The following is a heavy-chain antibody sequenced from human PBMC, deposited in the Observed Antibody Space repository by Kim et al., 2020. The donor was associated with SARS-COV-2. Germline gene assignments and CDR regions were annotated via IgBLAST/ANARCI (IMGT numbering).Heavy chain of an antibody. J-gene: IGHJ2*01. V-gene: IGHV4-34*01. CDR2: INHSGST. Sequence: SETLSLTCAVYGGSFSGYYWSWIRQPPGKGLEWIGEINHSGSTNYNPSLKSRVTISVDTSKNQFSLKLSSVTAADTAVYYCARNDKYSSGWYPVNWYFDLWGRGTLVTVSS. D-gene: IGHD6-19*01. CDR1: GGSFSGYY. CDR3: ARNDKYSSGWYPVNWYFDL.